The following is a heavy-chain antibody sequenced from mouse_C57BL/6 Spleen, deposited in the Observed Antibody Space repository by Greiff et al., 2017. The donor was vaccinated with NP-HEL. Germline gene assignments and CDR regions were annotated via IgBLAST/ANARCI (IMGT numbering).Heavy chain of an antibody. D-gene: IGHD2-4*01. CDR2: ISSGSSTI. J-gene: IGHJ3*01. Sequence: EVKVVESGGGLVKPGGSLKLSCAASGFTFSDYGMHWVRQAPEKGLEWVAYISSGSSTIYYADTVKGRFTISRDNAKNTLFLQMTSLRSEDTAMYYCAREGYDYDSAWFAYWGQGTLVTVSA. CDR1: GFTFSDYG. CDR3: AREGYDYDSAWFAY. V-gene: IGHV5-17*01.